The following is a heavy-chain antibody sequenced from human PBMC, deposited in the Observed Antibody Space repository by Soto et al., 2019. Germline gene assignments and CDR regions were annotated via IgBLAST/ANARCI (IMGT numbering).Heavy chain of an antibody. CDR1: GGSISSSSYY. Sequence: PSETLSLTCTVSGGSISSSSYYWGWIRQPPGKGLEWIGSIYYSGSTYYNPSLKSRVTISVDTSKNQFSLKLSSVTAADTAVYYCAIFWLLFDYWGQGTLVTVSS. CDR3: AIFWLLFDY. V-gene: IGHV4-39*01. CDR2: IYYSGST. D-gene: IGHD3-9*01. J-gene: IGHJ4*02.